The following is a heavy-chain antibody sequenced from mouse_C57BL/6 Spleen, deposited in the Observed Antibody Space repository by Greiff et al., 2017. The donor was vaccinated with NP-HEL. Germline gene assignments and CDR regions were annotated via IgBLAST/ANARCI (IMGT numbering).Heavy chain of an antibody. CDR2: IDPSDSYT. CDR1: GYTFTSYW. CDR3: ARRETAQALDY. Sequence: VQLQQPGAELVMPGASVKLSCKASGYTFTSYWMHWVKQRPGQGLEWIGEIDPSDSYTNYNQKFKGKSTLTVDKASSTAYMQLSSLTSEDSAVYYCARRETAQALDYWGQGTTLTVSS. D-gene: IGHD3-2*02. J-gene: IGHJ2*01. V-gene: IGHV1-69*01.